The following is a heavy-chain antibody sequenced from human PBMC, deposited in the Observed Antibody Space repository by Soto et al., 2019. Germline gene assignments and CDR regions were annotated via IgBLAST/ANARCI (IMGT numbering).Heavy chain of an antibody. CDR1: GFTFSSYA. J-gene: IGHJ4*02. CDR2: ISGGDGSP. Sequence: GSLRLSCVASGFTFSSYAMTWVRQAPGKGLEWVSAISGGDGSPSYADSVKGRFTISRDNSKNTLYLHMNSLRADDTAACYCAKWHTYHYDSLAFSGFDCWGQGTQVTVSS. CDR3: AKWHTYHYDSLAFSGFDC. D-gene: IGHD3-16*01. V-gene: IGHV3-23*01.